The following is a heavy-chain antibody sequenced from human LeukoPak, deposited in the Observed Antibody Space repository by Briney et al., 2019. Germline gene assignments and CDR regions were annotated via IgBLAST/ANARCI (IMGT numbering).Heavy chain of an antibody. D-gene: IGHD6-13*01. Sequence: GGSLRLSCAASGFTFSNYAMTWVRQAPGKGLEWVSGISDSGSSIYYADSAKGRFTISRDNSKNTLYVQMNSLRAEDTAVYYCAKDHSISWSYVDFWGQGTLVTVSS. CDR1: GFTFSNYA. V-gene: IGHV3-23*01. CDR3: AKDHSISWSYVDF. CDR2: ISDSGSSI. J-gene: IGHJ4*02.